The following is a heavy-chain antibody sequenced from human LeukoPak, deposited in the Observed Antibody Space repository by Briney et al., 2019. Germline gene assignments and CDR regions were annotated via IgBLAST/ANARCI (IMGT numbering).Heavy chain of an antibody. CDR3: ARDYRNYDILTGYRYYFDY. CDR1: GYTFTSYD. V-gene: IGHV1-8*01. CDR2: MNPNSGNT. Sequence: EASVKVSCKASGYTFTSYDINWVRQATGQGLEWMGWMNPNSGNTGYAQKFQGRVTMTRNTSISTAYMELSSLRSDDTAVYYCARDYRNYDILTGYRYYFDYWGQGTLVTVSS. J-gene: IGHJ4*02. D-gene: IGHD3-9*01.